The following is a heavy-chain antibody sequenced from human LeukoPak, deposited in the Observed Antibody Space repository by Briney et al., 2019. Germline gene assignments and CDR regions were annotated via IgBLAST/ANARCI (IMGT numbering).Heavy chain of an antibody. CDR1: GFTFSTYW. D-gene: IGHD5-24*01. Sequence: GGSLRLSCAASGFTFSTYWMSWVRQAPGKGLEWVANIKQDGSEKYYVDSVKGRFTISRDNSRNSLYLQMNSLRAEDTAVYYCARSSRDGYNLIDYMDVWGQGTTVTVSS. CDR3: ARSSRDGYNLIDYMDV. CDR2: IKQDGSEK. V-gene: IGHV3-7*01. J-gene: IGHJ6*03.